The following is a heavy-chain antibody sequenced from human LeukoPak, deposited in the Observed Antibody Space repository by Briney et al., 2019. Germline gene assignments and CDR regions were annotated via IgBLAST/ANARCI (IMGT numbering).Heavy chain of an antibody. Sequence: TSETLSLTCTVSGGSISGYYWSWVRQPPGKGLEWIGYIYYSGSTNYDPYLKSRVAISVEASKNQFSLKLISVAAADTAVYYCGIYHYDSDGNPDAFGSWGQGTMVTVSS. V-gene: IGHV4-59*08. J-gene: IGHJ3*02. CDR3: GIYHYDSDGNPDAFGS. CDR2: IYYSGST. D-gene: IGHD3-22*01. CDR1: GGSISGYY.